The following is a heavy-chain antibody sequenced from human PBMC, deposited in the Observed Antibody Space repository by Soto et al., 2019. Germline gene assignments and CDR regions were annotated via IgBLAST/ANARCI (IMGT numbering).Heavy chain of an antibody. J-gene: IGHJ4*02. V-gene: IGHV3-23*01. CDR2: ISNTGGIT. D-gene: IGHD3-16*01. CDR3: AKVWGNYGNFDY. CDR1: GFTFSSYA. Sequence: GSLRLSCAASGFTFSSYAMSWVRQAPGKGLEWVSSISNTGGITYYADSVKGRFTIPRDNSKNTLYLQMNSLRAEDTAIYYCAKVWGNYGNFDYWGQGTLVTVSS.